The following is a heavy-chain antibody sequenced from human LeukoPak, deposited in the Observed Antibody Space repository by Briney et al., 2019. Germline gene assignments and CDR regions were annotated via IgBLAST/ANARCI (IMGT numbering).Heavy chain of an antibody. D-gene: IGHD2-2*01. J-gene: IGHJ4*02. CDR3: TRNLGYCSSTSCYAFDY. Sequence: ASVKVSCKASGGTFSSYTISWVRQAPGQGLEWMGRIIPILGIANYAQKFQGRVTITADKSTSTAYMELSSLRSEDTAVYYCTRNLGYCSSTSCYAFDYWGQGTLVTVSS. V-gene: IGHV1-69*02. CDR2: IIPILGIA. CDR1: GGTFSSYT.